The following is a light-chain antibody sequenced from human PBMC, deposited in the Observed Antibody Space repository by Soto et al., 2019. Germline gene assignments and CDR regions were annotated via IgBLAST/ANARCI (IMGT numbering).Light chain of an antibody. CDR3: QQYDSYCT. V-gene: IGKV1-5*03. Sequence: PSTLSASVGDRVTITCRASQSISGWLAWFHQKPGKAPKLLIYKASSLESGVPSRFSGSGSGTEFTLTISSLQPDDSATYYCQQYDSYCTFGGGTKVDIK. CDR2: KAS. J-gene: IGKJ4*01. CDR1: QSISGW.